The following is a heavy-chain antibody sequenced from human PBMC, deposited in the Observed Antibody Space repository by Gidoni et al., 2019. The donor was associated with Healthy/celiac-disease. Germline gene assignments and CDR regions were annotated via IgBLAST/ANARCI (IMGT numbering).Heavy chain of an antibody. V-gene: IGHV1-2*04. D-gene: IGHD2-15*01. J-gene: IGHJ5*02. Sequence: QVQLVQSGAEVKKPGASVKVSCKASGYTFTGYYMHWVRQAPGQGLEWMGWINPNSGGTNYAQKFQGWVTMTRDTSISTAYMELSRLRSDDTAVYYCARALIREPCSGGSCYNFYNWFDPWGQGTLVTVSS. CDR3: ARALIREPCSGGSCYNFYNWFDP. CDR1: GYTFTGYY. CDR2: INPNSGGT.